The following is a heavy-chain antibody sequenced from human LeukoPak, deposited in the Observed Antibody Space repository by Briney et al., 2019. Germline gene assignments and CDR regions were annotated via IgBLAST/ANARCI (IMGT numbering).Heavy chain of an antibody. D-gene: IGHD5-12*01. J-gene: IGHJ4*02. CDR1: GGSISSGSYY. CDR3: AREWLRNTDY. V-gene: IGHV4-61*02. Sequence: PSQTLSLTCTVSGGSISSGSYYWSWIRQPAGKGLEWIGRIYTSGSTNYNPSLKSRVTIPVDTSKNQFSLKLSSVTAADTAVYYCAREWLRNTDYWGQGTLVTVSS. CDR2: IYTSGST.